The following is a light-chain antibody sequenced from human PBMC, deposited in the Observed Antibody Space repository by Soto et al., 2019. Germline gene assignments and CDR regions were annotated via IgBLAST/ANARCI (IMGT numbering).Light chain of an antibody. Sequence: DIRMTQSPSSVSASVGDRVTITCRASQGISSGLGWYQQKPGKAPKLLIYTASTLLSGVPSRFSGSGSGTDFTLTISSLQPEDFATYYCQQADSFPFTFGPGTKVDIK. CDR1: QGISSG. CDR3: QQADSFPFT. J-gene: IGKJ3*01. V-gene: IGKV1-12*01. CDR2: TAS.